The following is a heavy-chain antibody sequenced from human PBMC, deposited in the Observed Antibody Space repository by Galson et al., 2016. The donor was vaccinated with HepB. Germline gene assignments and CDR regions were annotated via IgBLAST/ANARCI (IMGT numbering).Heavy chain of an antibody. CDR1: GFTFSSDS. D-gene: IGHD2-15*01. J-gene: IGHJ2*01. Sequence: SLRLSCADSGFTFSSDSMNWVRQAPGKGLEWISSLSRSSSLIYYAASVTGRFTISRDNAKRSLYLQMNSLRVEDTAVYYCVREGGYCYGDSCRYFDLWGRGTVVTVSS. CDR2: LSRSSSLI. V-gene: IGHV3-21*01. CDR3: VREGGYCYGDSCRYFDL.